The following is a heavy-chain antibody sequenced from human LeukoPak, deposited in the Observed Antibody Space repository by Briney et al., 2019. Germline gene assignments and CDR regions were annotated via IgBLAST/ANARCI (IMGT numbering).Heavy chain of an antibody. CDR3: ARDAPCSSTSCLRYFDY. Sequence: GGSLRLSCAASGFTFSSYSMNWVRQAPGKGLEWVSSISSSSSYIYYADSVEGRFTISRDNAKNSLYLQMNSLRAEDTAVYYCARDAPCSSTSCLRYFDYWGQGTLVTVSS. CDR1: GFTFSSYS. CDR2: ISSSSSYI. D-gene: IGHD2-2*01. V-gene: IGHV3-21*01. J-gene: IGHJ4*02.